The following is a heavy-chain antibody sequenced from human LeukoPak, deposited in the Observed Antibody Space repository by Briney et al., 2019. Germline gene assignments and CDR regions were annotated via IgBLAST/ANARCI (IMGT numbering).Heavy chain of an antibody. CDR2: IYTSGST. Sequence: SETLSLTCTVSGGSISSYYWGWIRQPAGKGLEWIGRIYTSGSTNYNPSLKSRVTMSVDTSKNQFSLKLSSVTAADTAVYYCARDARVPAAPFDYWGQGTLVTVSS. D-gene: IGHD2-2*01. J-gene: IGHJ4*02. CDR3: ARDARVPAAPFDY. V-gene: IGHV4-4*07. CDR1: GGSISSYY.